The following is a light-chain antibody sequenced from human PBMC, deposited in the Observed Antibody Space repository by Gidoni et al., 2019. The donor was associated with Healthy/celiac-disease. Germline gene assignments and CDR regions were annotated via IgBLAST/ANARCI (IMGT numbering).Light chain of an antibody. CDR1: QSVSSSY. J-gene: IGKJ1*01. CDR3: QQYGSSPQT. Sequence: IVLTQSPGTLSLSPGERATLSCRASQSVSSSYVAWYQQKPGQAPRLLIYGASSRATGIPDRFSGRESGTDFTLTISRLEPEDLAVYYCQQYGSSPQTFGQGTKVEIK. CDR2: GAS. V-gene: IGKV3-20*01.